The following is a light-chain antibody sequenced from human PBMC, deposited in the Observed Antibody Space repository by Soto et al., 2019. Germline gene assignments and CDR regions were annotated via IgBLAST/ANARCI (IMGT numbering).Light chain of an antibody. V-gene: IGLV1-44*01. Sequence: QSVLTQPPSASGTPGQRITISCSGSSSNIGNNIVNWYQHLPGTAPKLLIYSNSQRPSGVPDRFSGSKSDTSASLAISGLQSEDEADYYCAAWDDSLNGVVFGGGTQLTVL. CDR2: SNS. CDR3: AAWDDSLNGVV. CDR1: SSNIGNNI. J-gene: IGLJ2*01.